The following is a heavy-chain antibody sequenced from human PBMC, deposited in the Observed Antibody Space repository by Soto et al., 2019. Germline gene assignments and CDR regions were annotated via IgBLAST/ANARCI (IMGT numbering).Heavy chain of an antibody. CDR2: ISAYNGNT. CDR1: GYTFTSYG. Sequence: ASVNVSCKASGYTFTSYGISWVRQAPGQGLEWMGWISAYNGNTNYAQKLQGRVTMTTDTSTSTAYMELRSLRSDDTAVYYCARDRGHYDFWSGYYTRDYYGMDVWGQGTTVTVSS. J-gene: IGHJ6*02. CDR3: ARDRGHYDFWSGYYTRDYYGMDV. V-gene: IGHV1-18*01. D-gene: IGHD3-3*01.